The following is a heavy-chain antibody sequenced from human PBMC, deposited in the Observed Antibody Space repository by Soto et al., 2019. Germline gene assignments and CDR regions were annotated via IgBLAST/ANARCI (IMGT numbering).Heavy chain of an antibody. CDR2: IFDAATA. J-gene: IGHJ6*02. D-gene: IGHD6-13*01. CDR1: GESVGRGTNY. Sequence: QVQLQESGPGLMKPSGTLSLICSVSGESVGRGTNYWSWVRQAPGRGLEGIGYIFDAATAIYNPSFESRVSISLDVAKSQVSLKLTSVTAADTAIYYCARDRRGRADGFIYYYGMEVWGPGTSVTASS. V-gene: IGHV4-61*01. CDR3: ARDRRGRADGFIYYYGMEV.